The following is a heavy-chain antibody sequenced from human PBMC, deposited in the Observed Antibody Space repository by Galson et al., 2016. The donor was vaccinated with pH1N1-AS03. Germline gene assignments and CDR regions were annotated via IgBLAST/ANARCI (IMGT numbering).Heavy chain of an antibody. CDR3: ARDPRGPCTSATSPTHYYFGMDV. J-gene: IGHJ6*02. V-gene: IGHV1-2*04. CDR2: INTDSGVT. D-gene: IGHD2-2*01. CDR1: EYIFTGFY. Sequence: SVKVSCKASEYIFTGFYVHWVRQAPGQGLEWMGWINTDSGVTNYAQKFEAWVTMTRDTFVSTAYMELYGLKSDDTAVYYCARDPRGPCTSATSPTHYYFGMDVWGQGTTVIVSS.